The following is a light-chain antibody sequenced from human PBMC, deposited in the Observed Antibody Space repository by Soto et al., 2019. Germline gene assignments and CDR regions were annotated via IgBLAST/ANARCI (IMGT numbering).Light chain of an antibody. Sequence: QSVLTQPASVSGSPGQSIAISCTGTSSDVGGYNYVSWYQQHPGKAPKLMIYDVTDRPSGVSNRFSGSKSGNTASPTISGLQAEDEADYYCSSYTSSNTLVVFGGGTKLTVL. V-gene: IGLV2-14*03. CDR1: SSDVGGYNY. J-gene: IGLJ3*02. CDR2: DVT. CDR3: SSYTSSNTLVV.